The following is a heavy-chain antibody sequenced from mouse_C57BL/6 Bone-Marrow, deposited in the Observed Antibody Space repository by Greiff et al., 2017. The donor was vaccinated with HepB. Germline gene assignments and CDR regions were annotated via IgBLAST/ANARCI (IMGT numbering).Heavy chain of an antibody. CDR2: IDPNSGGT. CDR1: GYTFTSYW. CDR3: ARTGYGSSYERGHYAMDY. Sequence: QVQLQQPGAELVKPGASVKLSCKASGYTFTSYWMHWVKQRPGRGLEWIGRIDPNSGGTKYNEKFKSKATLTVDKPSSTAYMQLSSLTSEDSAVYYCARTGYGSSYERGHYAMDYWGQGTSVTVSS. V-gene: IGHV1-72*01. J-gene: IGHJ4*01. D-gene: IGHD1-1*01.